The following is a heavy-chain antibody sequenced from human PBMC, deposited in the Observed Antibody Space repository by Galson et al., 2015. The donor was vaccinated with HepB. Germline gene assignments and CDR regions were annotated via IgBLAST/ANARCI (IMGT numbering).Heavy chain of an antibody. CDR2: INPNSGGT. CDR1: GYTFTGYY. J-gene: IGHJ4*02. Sequence: SVKVSCKASGYTFTGYYMHWVRQAPGQGLEWMGWINPNSGGTNYAQKFQGRVTMTRDTSISTAYMELSRLRSDDTAVYYCARSLTRSRLPAAAGTLSFWGQGTLVTVSS. D-gene: IGHD6-13*01. CDR3: ARSLTRSRLPAAAGTLSF. V-gene: IGHV1-2*02.